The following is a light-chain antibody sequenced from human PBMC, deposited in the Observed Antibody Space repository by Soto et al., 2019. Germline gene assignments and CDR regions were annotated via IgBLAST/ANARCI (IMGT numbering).Light chain of an antibody. V-gene: IGKV3-20*01. CDR1: QSVRSNY. Sequence: ETVLTQSPGTVSLYPGERATLSCTTSQSVRSNYLAWYQQKPGQAPTLVLYGVFNRATGIPDRFSGSGSGTDFTLTISGLEPEDSAVYYCQNYDGSPRTFGQGTKLEI. CDR3: QNYDGSPRT. J-gene: IGKJ2*01. CDR2: GVF.